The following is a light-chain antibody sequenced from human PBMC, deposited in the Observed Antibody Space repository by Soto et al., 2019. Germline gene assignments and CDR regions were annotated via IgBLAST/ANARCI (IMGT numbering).Light chain of an antibody. CDR1: SSDVGTYNF. Sequence: QSALTQPASVSGSPGQSITISCTGTSSDVGTYNFVSWYQQHPGKAPKLMIYDVSNRPSGVSNRFSGSKSGDTASLTISGLQADDEAAYYCCSYTSTNTFVFGGGTQLTVL. CDR2: DVS. CDR3: CSYTSTNTFV. J-gene: IGLJ2*01. V-gene: IGLV2-14*03.